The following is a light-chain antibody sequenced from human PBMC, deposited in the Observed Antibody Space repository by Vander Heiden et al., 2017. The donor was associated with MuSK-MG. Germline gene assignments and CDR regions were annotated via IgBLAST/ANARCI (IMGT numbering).Light chain of an antibody. CDR2: VKN. V-gene: IGLV3-19*01. J-gene: IGLJ1*01. CDR1: SLRTYS. CDR3: NAPDSSGDRCV. Sequence: SSELTQDPSVSVALGQTVIITCQGDSLRTYSAGWYQQKPGQAPLLLIYVKNNRPSGIPDRFSGSTSGTTASLPISGTQAEDGADYYCNAPDSSGDRCVFGTGTTVTVL.